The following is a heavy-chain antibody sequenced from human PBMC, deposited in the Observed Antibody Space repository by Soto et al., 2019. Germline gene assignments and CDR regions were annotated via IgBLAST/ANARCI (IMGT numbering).Heavy chain of an antibody. J-gene: IGHJ4*02. CDR2: ISGSGGST. CDR1: GFTFSSYA. CDR3: AKGTRDGYNRLFDY. D-gene: IGHD2-2*01. V-gene: IGHV3-23*01. Sequence: HPGGSLRLSCAASGFTFSSYAMSWVRQAPGKGLEWVSAISGSGGSTYYADSVKGRFTISRDNSKNTLYLQMNSLRAEDTAVYYCAKGTRDGYNRLFDYWGQGTLVTVSS.